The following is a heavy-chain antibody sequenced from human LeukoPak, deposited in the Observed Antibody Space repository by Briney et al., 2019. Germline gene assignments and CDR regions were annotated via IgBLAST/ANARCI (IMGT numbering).Heavy chain of an antibody. CDR3: ARGFYGDYRGINRNYFDY. D-gene: IGHD4-17*01. CDR1: VGTFSSYA. CDR2: IIPIFGTA. J-gene: IGHJ4*02. Sequence: SVKVSCKVSVGTFSSYAISWVREAPGRGLEWMVGIIPIFGTANSAQKSQGRVTNTADEPTSTAYMEPSSLRSEDTAVYYGARGFYGDYRGINRNYFDYWGQGTLVTVSS. V-gene: IGHV1-69*01.